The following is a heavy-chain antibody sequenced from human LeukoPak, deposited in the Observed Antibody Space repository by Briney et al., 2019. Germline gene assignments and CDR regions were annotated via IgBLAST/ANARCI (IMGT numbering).Heavy chain of an antibody. Sequence: PGGSLRLSCAASGFTFSSYSMNWVRQAPGKGLEWVSSISSSSSYIYYADSVKGRFTISRDNAKNALYLQMNSLRAEDTAVYDCAREGAAADIFDYGGQGTLVTVYS. CDR1: GFTFSSYS. J-gene: IGHJ4*02. CDR3: AREGAAADIFDY. V-gene: IGHV3-21*01. D-gene: IGHD6-13*01. CDR2: ISSSSSYI.